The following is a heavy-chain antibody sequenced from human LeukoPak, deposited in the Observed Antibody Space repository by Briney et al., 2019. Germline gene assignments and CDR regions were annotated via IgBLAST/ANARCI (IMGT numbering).Heavy chain of an antibody. Sequence: GGSLRLSCAASGFTFSSYGMHWVRQAPGKGLEWVAVIWYDGSNKYYADSVKGRFTISRDNSKNTLYLQMNSLRAEDRAVYYCARVAGPGIYHRPHFDYWGQGTLVTVSS. CDR2: IWYDGSNK. V-gene: IGHV3-33*01. CDR3: ARVAGPGIYHRPHFDY. D-gene: IGHD1-26*01. J-gene: IGHJ4*02. CDR1: GFTFSSYG.